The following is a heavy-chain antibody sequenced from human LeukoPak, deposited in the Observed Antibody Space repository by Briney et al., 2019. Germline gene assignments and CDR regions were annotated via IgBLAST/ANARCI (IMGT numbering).Heavy chain of an antibody. V-gene: IGHV4-31*03. J-gene: IGHJ4*02. CDR1: GGPISSGGYY. D-gene: IGHD2-2*01. CDR2: IYYSGST. Sequence: SETLSLTCTVSGGPISSGGYYWSWIRQHPGKGLEWIGYIYYSGSTYYNPSLKSRVTISVDTSKNQFSLKLSSVTAADTAVYYCARARWGYSSTSIGYYFDYWGQGTLVTVSS. CDR3: ARARWGYSSTSIGYYFDY.